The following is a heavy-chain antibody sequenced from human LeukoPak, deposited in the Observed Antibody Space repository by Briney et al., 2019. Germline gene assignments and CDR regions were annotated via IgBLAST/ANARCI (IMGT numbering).Heavy chain of an antibody. CDR3: ARGPGFWSGYYSGYYGMDV. CDR1: GYTFTSYD. D-gene: IGHD3-3*01. CDR2: MNPNSGNT. Sequence: GASVKVSCKASGYTFTSYDINWVRQATGQGLEWMGWMNPNSGNTGYAQKFQGRVTMTRNTSISTAYMELSSLRSEDTAVYYCARGPGFWSGYYSGYYGMDVWGQGTTVTVSS. J-gene: IGHJ6*02. V-gene: IGHV1-8*01.